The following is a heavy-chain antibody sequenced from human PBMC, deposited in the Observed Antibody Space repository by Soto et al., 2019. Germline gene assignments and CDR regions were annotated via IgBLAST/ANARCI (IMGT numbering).Heavy chain of an antibody. CDR2: IKSKTDGGTT. V-gene: IGHV3-15*07. Sequence: GGSLRLCCAASGVTFSNAWMNWVRQAPGKGLEWVGRIKSKTDGGTTDYAAPVKGRFTISRDDSKNTLYLQMNSLKTEDTAVYYCTTRDCTNGVCPSSGVDYWGQGTLVTVSS. CDR3: TTRDCTNGVCPSSGVDY. J-gene: IGHJ4*02. D-gene: IGHD2-8*01. CDR1: GVTFSNAW.